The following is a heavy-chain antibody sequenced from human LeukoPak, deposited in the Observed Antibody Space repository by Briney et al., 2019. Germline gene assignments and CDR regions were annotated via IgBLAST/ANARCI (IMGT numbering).Heavy chain of an antibody. CDR1: GGSFSGYY. V-gene: IGHV4-34*01. CDR3: ARGRGPYDY. CDR2: INHSGST. D-gene: IGHD3-10*01. Sequence: SETLSLTCAVYGGSFSGYYWSWIRQPPGKGLEWIGEINHSGSTNYNPSLKSRVTISVDTSKNQFSLKLSSVTAADTAVYYCARGRGPYDYWGQGTLVTVSS. J-gene: IGHJ4*02.